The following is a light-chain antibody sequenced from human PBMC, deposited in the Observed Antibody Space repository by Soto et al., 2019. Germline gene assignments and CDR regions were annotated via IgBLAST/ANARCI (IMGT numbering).Light chain of an antibody. CDR3: LQYSSHSWT. V-gene: IGKV1-5*01. Sequence: DIQMTQSPSSLSPSVGDRVTITCRASRSISDWLAWYQQKPGKAPELLIFDASNLKSGVSSRFSGSGSGTEFTLTISRLQPDDVATYYCLQYSSHSWTFGQRTKAAIK. CDR1: RSISDW. CDR2: DAS. J-gene: IGKJ1*01.